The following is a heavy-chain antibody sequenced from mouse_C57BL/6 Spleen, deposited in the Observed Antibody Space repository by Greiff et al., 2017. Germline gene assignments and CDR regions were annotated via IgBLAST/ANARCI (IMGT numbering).Heavy chain of an antibody. CDR1: GYAFTNYL. CDR2: INPGSGGT. CDR3: ARSVTTVVARDY. J-gene: IGHJ2*01. D-gene: IGHD1-1*01. V-gene: IGHV1-54*01. Sequence: VKLQQSGAELVRPGTSVKVSCKASGYAFTNYLIEWVKQRPGQGLEWIGVINPGSGGTNYNEKFKGKATLTADKSSSTAYMQLSSLTSEDSAVYFCARSVTTVVARDYWGQGTTLTVSS.